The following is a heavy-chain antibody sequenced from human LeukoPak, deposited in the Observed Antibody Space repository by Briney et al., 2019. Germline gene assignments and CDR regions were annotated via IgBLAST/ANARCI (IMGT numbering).Heavy chain of an antibody. V-gene: IGHV3-23*01. D-gene: IGHD3-22*01. J-gene: IGHJ4*02. CDR2: ISGSGGST. CDR3: AKQRGYYYDSSGYFEY. CDR1: GLTFSSYA. Sequence: PGGSLRLSCAASGLTFSSYAMSWVRQAPGKGLEWVSAISGSGGSTYYADSVKGRFTISRDNSKNTLYLQMNSLRAEDTAVYYCAKQRGYYYDSSGYFEYWGQGTLVTVSS.